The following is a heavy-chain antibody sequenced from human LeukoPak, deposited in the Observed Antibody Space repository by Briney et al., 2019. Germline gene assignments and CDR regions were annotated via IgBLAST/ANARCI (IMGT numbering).Heavy chain of an antibody. CDR2: INPSGGST. CDR1: GYVFTSHY. J-gene: IGHJ4*02. CDR3: ARAYSTSSPFDY. D-gene: IGHD6-6*01. Sequence: VASVKVSCKASGYVFTSHYIHWMRQAPGHGLEWMGMINPSGGSTSYAQKFQGRVTMTRDTSTSTVYLELSSLRSEDTAVYYCARAYSTSSPFDYWGQGTLVTVSS. V-gene: IGHV1-46*01.